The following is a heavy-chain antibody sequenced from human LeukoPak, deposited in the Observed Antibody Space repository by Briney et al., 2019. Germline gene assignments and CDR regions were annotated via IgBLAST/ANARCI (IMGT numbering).Heavy chain of an antibody. CDR3: ARAQAQAYGSGSYYIPVISGSDY. V-gene: IGHV1-46*01. Sequence: GASVKVSCKASGYTFTSYGISWVRQAPGQGLEWMGIINPSGGSTSYAQKFQGRVTMTRDTSTSTVYMELCSLRSEDTAVYYCARAQAQAYGSGSYYIPVISGSDYWGQGTLVTVSS. CDR2: INPSGGST. CDR1: GYTFTSYG. D-gene: IGHD3-10*01. J-gene: IGHJ4*02.